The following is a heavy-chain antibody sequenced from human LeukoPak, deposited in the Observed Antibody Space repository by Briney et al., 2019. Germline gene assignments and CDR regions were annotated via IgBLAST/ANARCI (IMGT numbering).Heavy chain of an antibody. J-gene: IGHJ5*02. Sequence: ASLKVSCKASGYTFTTYAIDWVRHAPGLSLEWMGRINAGNGDAKYSQSFHDRITITRDTSASTVYMELTSLRSEDTAVYYCGKSAPSGFDPWGQGTLVTVSS. CDR1: GYTFTTYA. V-gene: IGHV1-3*01. CDR2: INAGNGDA. CDR3: GKSAPSGFDP.